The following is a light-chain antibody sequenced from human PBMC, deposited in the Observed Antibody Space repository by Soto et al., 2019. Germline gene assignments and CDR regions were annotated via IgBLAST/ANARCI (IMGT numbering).Light chain of an antibody. J-gene: IGLJ1*01. V-gene: IGLV2-11*01. CDR3: SSFTSSTSYV. Sequence: QSALTQPRSVSGSPGQSVTISCTGTSSVVGGYNYVSWYQQYPGTAPKLMIYDVSMRPSGVPDRFSGSKSGNTASLTISGLQAEDEADYYCSSFTSSTSYVFVTGTKVTVL. CDR1: SSVVGGYNY. CDR2: DVS.